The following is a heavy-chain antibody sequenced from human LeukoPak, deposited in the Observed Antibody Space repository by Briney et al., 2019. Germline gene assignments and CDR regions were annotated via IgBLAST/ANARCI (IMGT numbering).Heavy chain of an antibody. CDR2: TYYSGSA. D-gene: IGHD3-22*01. CDR3: ARDYYDRSGYPKGGFDF. J-gene: IGHJ3*01. CDR1: GGSLSSYY. Sequence: SETLSRTCAVYGGSLSSYYWTWVRQPPGKGLEWIASTYYSGSAHHNPSLKSRVTISMDVSENQVSLMLSSVTAADTAVYYCARDYYDRSGYPKGGFDFWGQGTTVTVSS. V-gene: IGHV4-59*12.